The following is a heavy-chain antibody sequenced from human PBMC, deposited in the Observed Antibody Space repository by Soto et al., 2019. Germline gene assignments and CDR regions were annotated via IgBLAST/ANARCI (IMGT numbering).Heavy chain of an antibody. CDR3: ARDYSSYGPFDY. CDR1: GFTVTSHY. CDR2: IYSGGST. Sequence: GGSLRLSCAASGFTVTSHYMSWVRQAPGKGLEWVSVIYSGGSTYYAVSVKGRFTISRDNAKNSLYLQMNSLRAEDTAVYYCARDYSSYGPFDYWGQGTLVTVSS. D-gene: IGHD5-18*01. V-gene: IGHV3-66*01. J-gene: IGHJ4*02.